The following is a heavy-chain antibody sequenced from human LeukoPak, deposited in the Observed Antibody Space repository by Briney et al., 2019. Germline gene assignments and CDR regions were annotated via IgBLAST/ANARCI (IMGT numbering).Heavy chain of an antibody. CDR3: ARGALGFDY. CDR2: IGTAGDT. Sequence: GGSLTLSCAASGFTFSSYDIQWVRQATGKGLEWVSSIGTAGDTYYAGSVKGRFTLSRENAKKSSYLQMNNLGAGDTAIYYCARGALGFDYWGQGALVTVSS. V-gene: IGHV3-13*04. CDR1: GFTFSSYD. J-gene: IGHJ4*02.